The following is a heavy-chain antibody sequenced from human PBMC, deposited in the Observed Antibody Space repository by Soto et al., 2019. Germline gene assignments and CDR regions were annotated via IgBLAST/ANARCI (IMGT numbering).Heavy chain of an antibody. D-gene: IGHD3-9*01. J-gene: IGHJ6*02. CDR1: GFTFSNAW. CDR3: TTDVSWPGGVLRYFGGSKSNYYYCMGV. Sequence: PGGSLRLSCAASGFTFSNAWMSRVRQTPGKGLEWVGRIKSKTDGGTTDYAAPVKGRFTISRDDSKNTLYLQLNSMKTEDTAAYYRTTDVSWPGGVLRYFGGSKSNYYYCMGVWDQGTTVTVSS. V-gene: IGHV3-15*01. CDR2: IKSKTDGGTT.